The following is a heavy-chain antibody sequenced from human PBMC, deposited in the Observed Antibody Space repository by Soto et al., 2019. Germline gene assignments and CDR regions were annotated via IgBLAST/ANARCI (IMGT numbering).Heavy chain of an antibody. CDR2: LIPIFGTA. J-gene: IGHJ1*01. D-gene: IGHD3-16*01. Sequence: QVQLVQSGAEVKKPGSSVKVSCKASGGTFSSYAISWVRQAPGQGLEWMGGLIPIFGTANYAQKFQGRVTITADKSTSTAYMELSSLRSEDTGVYYCARGRGPTAGEGYFQHWRQGTLVTVSS. CDR3: ARGRGPTAGEGYFQH. V-gene: IGHV1-69*06. CDR1: GGTFSSYA.